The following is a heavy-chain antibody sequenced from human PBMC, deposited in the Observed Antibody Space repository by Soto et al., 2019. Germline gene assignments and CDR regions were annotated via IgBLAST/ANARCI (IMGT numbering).Heavy chain of an antibody. CDR1: GFTFSSYW. CDR3: VESGGAADY. V-gene: IGHV3-7*03. J-gene: IGHJ4*02. Sequence: GSLRLSCAASGFTFSSYWMGWVRQAPGKGLEWVANIQQDGSERHYGGSVKGRFTISRDNAKNSLYLQMNSLRAEDTAVYYCVESGGAADYWGQGTLVTVSS. CDR2: IQQDGSER. D-gene: IGHD2-8*02.